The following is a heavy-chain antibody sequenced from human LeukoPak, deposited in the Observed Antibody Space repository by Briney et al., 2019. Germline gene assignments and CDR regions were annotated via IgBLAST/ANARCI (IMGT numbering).Heavy chain of an antibody. CDR1: GFTFNTFW. CDR2: IKEDGGEK. CDR3: ARASGSYQIFDY. V-gene: IGHV3-7*01. D-gene: IGHD1-26*01. J-gene: IGHJ4*02. Sequence: GGSLRLSCAASGFTFNTFWMNWVRQAPGKGPEWVANIKEDGGEKFYVDAVKGRFTISRDNAKNSLHLQMNSLRAEDTAVYYCARASGSYQIFDYWGQGTLVTVSS.